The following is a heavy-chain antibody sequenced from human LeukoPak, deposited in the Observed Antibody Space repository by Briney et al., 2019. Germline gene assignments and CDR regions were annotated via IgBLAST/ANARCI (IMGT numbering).Heavy chain of an antibody. CDR1: GGTFSSYA. J-gene: IGHJ4*02. CDR3: ARNRMRSVDTALETPPDY. Sequence: SVKASCKASGGTFSSYAISWVRQAPGQGLEWMGGIIPIFGTANYAQKFQGRVTITADESTSTAYMELSSLRSEDTAVYYCARNRMRSVDTALETPPDYWGQGTLVTVSS. D-gene: IGHD5-18*01. CDR2: IIPIFGTA. V-gene: IGHV1-69*01.